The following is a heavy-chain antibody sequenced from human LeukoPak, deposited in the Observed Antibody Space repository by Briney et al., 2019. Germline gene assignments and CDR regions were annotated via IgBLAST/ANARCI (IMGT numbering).Heavy chain of an antibody. J-gene: IGHJ4*02. CDR2: ISSTGIYI. V-gene: IGHV3-21*01. CDR3: SRDLDYSTGFDY. Sequence: GESLRLSCATSEFTYSSSTFGSYTMNWVRQAPGKGLEWVSSISSTGIYIYYADSVKGRFTISSVLANSLLYLQMNSLRSVATAVYYCSRDLDYSTGFDYWGQGTLVTVSS. CDR1: EFTYSSSTFGSYT. D-gene: IGHD4-11*01.